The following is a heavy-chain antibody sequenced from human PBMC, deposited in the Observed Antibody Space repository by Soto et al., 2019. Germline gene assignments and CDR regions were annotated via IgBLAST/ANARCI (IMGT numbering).Heavy chain of an antibody. Sequence: GESLKISCETSGYSFNNWWIGWVRQMPGKGLEWMGIVHPGNSDIRYSPSFQGQVTVSVDRSITTAYLQCSSLKASDTAMYYCATLIGATFRWGQGTLVTVSS. CDR2: VHPGNSDI. D-gene: IGHD1-26*01. J-gene: IGHJ4*02. CDR1: GYSFNNWW. V-gene: IGHV5-51*01. CDR3: ATLIGATFR.